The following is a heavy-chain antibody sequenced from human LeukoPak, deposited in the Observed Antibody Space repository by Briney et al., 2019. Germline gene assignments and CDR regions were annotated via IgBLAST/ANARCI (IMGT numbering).Heavy chain of an antibody. V-gene: IGHV4-39*01. J-gene: IGHJ4*02. D-gene: IGHD3-3*01. CDR2: IHYSGNT. CDR3: ARLGAGPTYYDFWSGYSSFYFDY. Sequence: SETLSLTCTVSGGSIRSSYYYWGRIRQPPGMGLEWIGGIHYSGNTYYNPSLKSRVTISIDTSKNQFSLKLSSVTAADTAVYYCARLGAGPTYYDFWSGYSSFYFDYWGQGTLVTVSS. CDR1: GGSIRSSYYY.